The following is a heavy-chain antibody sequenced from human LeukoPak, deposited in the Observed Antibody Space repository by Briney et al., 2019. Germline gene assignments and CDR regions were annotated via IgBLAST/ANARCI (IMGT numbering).Heavy chain of an antibody. J-gene: IGHJ5*02. CDR2: VIPIFGTA. CDR1: GGTFSRYA. CDR3: ARLAVPVSMVRGEAWFDP. D-gene: IGHD3-10*01. V-gene: IGHV1-69*01. Sequence: SVKVSCKGSGGTFSRYAISWVGQGPGQGAWWMGGVIPIFGTANYAQKFQGRVTITADESTSTAYMELSSLRSEDTAVYYCARLAVPVSMVRGEAWFDPWGQGTLVTVSS.